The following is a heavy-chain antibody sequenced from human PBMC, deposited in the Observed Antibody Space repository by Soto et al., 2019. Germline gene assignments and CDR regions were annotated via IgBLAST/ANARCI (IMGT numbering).Heavy chain of an antibody. CDR1: GFTFSSYA. CDR2: ISYDGSNK. D-gene: IGHD5-18*01. V-gene: IGHV3-30-3*01. J-gene: IGHJ6*02. CDR3: AREVTRAMVINYYGMDV. Sequence: QVQLVESGGGVVQPGRSLRLSCAASGFTFSSYAMHWVRQAPGKGLEWVAVISYDGSNKYYADSVKGRFTISRDNSKNTLYLQMNSLRAEDTAVYYCAREVTRAMVINYYGMDVWGQGTTVTVSS.